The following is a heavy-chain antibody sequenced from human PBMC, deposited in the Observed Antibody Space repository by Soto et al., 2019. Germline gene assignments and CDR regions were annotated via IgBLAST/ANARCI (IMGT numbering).Heavy chain of an antibody. D-gene: IGHD6-13*01. CDR3: ARVSATGTRWIDP. Sequence: QVQLQESGPGLVKPSQTLSLTCSVSGGSINSGAYYWGWIRQHPGKGLEWIGYIAYTGRTYSNPSLQGRGTIALDMSESQFSLKLTSVTAADTAVYFCARVSATGTRWIDPWGQGTLVTVSP. CDR1: GGSINSGAYY. V-gene: IGHV4-31*03. CDR2: IAYTGRT. J-gene: IGHJ5*02.